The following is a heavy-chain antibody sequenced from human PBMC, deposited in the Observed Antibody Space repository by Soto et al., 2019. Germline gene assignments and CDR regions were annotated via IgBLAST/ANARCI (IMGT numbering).Heavy chain of an antibody. CDR1: GFTFSSYG. D-gene: IGHD6-13*01. Sequence: GGSLRLSCAASGFTFSSYGMHWVRQAPGKGLEWVAVIWYDGSNKYYADSVKCRFTISRDNAKNSLYLQLNSLRAEDTADYYYARVLNSSSLRAEYFQDWGQGTLVTVSS. J-gene: IGHJ1*01. CDR3: ARVLNSSSLRAEYFQD. V-gene: IGHV3-33*01. CDR2: IWYDGSNK.